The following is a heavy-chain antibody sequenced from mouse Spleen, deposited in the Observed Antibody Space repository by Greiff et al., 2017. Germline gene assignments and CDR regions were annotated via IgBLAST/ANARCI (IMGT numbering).Heavy chain of an antibody. CDR1: GFAFSSYD. CDR3: ARQGIYYDYDWFAY. J-gene: IGHJ3*01. Sequence: EVMLVESGGGLVKPGGSLKLSCAASGFAFSSYDMSWVRQTPEKRLEWVAYISSGGGSTYYPDTVKGRFTISRDNAKNTLYLQMSSLKSEDTAMYYCARQGIYYDYDWFAYWGQGTLVTVSA. D-gene: IGHD2-4*01. V-gene: IGHV5-12-1*01. CDR2: ISSGGGST.